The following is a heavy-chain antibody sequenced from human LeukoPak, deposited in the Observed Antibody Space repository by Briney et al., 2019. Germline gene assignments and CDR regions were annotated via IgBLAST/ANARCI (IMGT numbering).Heavy chain of an antibody. J-gene: IGHJ4*02. CDR3: ASDYYDSSGY. Sequence: GASVKVSCKASGYTFTGYYVHWVRQAPGQGLEWLGWINPNSGGTNYAQKFQGRVTMTRDTSISTAYMELSRLRSDDTAVYYCASDYYDSSGYWGQGTLVTVSS. CDR2: INPNSGGT. CDR1: GYTFTGYY. D-gene: IGHD3-22*01. V-gene: IGHV1-2*02.